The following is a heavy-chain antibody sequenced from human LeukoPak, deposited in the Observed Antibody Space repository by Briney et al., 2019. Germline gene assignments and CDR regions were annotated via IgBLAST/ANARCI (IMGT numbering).Heavy chain of an antibody. CDR1: GYTFISYS. V-gene: IGHV1-18*01. D-gene: IGHD2-15*01. J-gene: IGHJ4*02. Sequence: GASVKVSCKASGYTFISYSISWVRQAPGQGRAWMGWISAYNGNTIYAQKVKGRVTMTTDTSTSTAYTELRSLKSDGTAVYYCARASYCSDGSCYSDYWGQGTLVTVSS. CDR2: ISAYNGNT. CDR3: ARASYCSDGSCYSDY.